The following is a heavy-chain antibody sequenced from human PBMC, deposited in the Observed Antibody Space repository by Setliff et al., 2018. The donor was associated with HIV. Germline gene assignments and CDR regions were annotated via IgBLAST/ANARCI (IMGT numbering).Heavy chain of an antibody. CDR3: ARDHGYSYGTIDY. D-gene: IGHD5-18*01. CDR1: GFTFSNYE. CDR2: ISSSGTTI. V-gene: IGHV3-48*03. Sequence: GESLKISCAASGFTFSNYEMNWVRQAPGKGLEWVSYISSSGTTIYYADAVKGRFTISRDNAKNSLYLQMNSLRAEDTAVYYCARDHGYSYGTIDYWGQGTLVTVSS. J-gene: IGHJ4*02.